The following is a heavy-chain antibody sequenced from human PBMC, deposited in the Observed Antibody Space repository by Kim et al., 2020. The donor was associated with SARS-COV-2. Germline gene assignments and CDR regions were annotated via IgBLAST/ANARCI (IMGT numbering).Heavy chain of an antibody. CDR3: ARHLGHSTSAYYSMDV. CDR2: IYPGDSDT. V-gene: IGHV5-51*01. CDR1: GYSFTDYW. D-gene: IGHD3-16*01. J-gene: IGHJ6*02. Sequence: GESLKISCKASGYSFTDYWIGWVRQMPGKGLEWMGIIYPGDSDTRYSPSFQGQVTISAGKSITTAYLQWRSLKASDTAIYYCARHLGHSTSAYYSMDVWGQGTAVTVS.